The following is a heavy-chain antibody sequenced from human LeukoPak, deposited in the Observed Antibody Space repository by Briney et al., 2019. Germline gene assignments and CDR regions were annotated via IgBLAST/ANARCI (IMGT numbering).Heavy chain of an antibody. CDR2: IIPILGIA. CDR1: GGTVSRYT. D-gene: IGHD2-2*01. J-gene: IGHJ3*02. V-gene: IGHV1-69*02. CDR3: ASQDPGYCSSTSCYDAFDI. Sequence: SVKVSCKASGGTVSRYTISWVRQAPGQGLEWMGRIIPILGIANYAQKFQGRVTITADKSTSTAYMELSSLRSEDTAVYYCASQDPGYCSSTSCYDAFDIWGQGTMVTVSS.